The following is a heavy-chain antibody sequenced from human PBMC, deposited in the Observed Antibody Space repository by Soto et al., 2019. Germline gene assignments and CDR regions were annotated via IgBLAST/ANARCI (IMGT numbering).Heavy chain of an antibody. CDR2: INPAGTST. CDR1: GITFSSYW. Sequence: EVQLVESGGGLVQPGGSLRLSCAASGITFSSYWMHWVRQVPGKGLVWGSRINPAGTSTSYADFVKGRFTISRDNTKSTLYLHMNVLRADDTALYYCSRDTFGEDDSWGQGTLVTVSS. D-gene: IGHD3-3*01. V-gene: IGHV3-74*01. CDR3: SRDTFGEDDS. J-gene: IGHJ5*01.